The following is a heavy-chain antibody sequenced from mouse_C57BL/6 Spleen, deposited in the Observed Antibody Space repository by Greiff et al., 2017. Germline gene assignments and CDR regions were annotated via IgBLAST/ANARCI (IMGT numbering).Heavy chain of an antibody. CDR2: IYPGDGDT. CDR3: ARRPGTDYYAMDY. Sequence: VKLQESGAELVKPGASVKISCKASGYAFSSYWMNWVKQRPGKGLEWIGQIYPGDGDTNYNGKFKGKATLTADKSSSTAYMQLSSLTSEDSAVYFCARRPGTDYYAMDYWGQGTSVTVSS. V-gene: IGHV1-80*01. J-gene: IGHJ4*01. CDR1: GYAFSSYW. D-gene: IGHD1-1*01.